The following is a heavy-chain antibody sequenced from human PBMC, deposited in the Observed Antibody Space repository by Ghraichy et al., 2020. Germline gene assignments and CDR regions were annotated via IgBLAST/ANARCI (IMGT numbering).Heavy chain of an antibody. CDR2: ISSSGSTI. J-gene: IGHJ3*02. Sequence: LSLTCAASGFTFSSYEMNWVRQAPGKGLEWVSYISSSGSTIYYADSVKGRFTISRDNAKNSLYLQMNSLRAEDTAVYYCARGGGYVWGSYRYTDDAFDIWGQGTMVTVSS. V-gene: IGHV3-48*03. CDR3: ARGGGYVWGSYRYTDDAFDI. CDR1: GFTFSSYE. D-gene: IGHD3-16*02.